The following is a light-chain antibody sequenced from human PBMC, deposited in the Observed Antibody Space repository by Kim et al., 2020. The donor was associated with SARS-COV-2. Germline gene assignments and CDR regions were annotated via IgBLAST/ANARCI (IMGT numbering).Light chain of an antibody. J-gene: IGLJ1*01. CDR1: TGAVTSGDD. Sequence: GKTVTLSGACSTGAVTSGDDRKWLQQKPGQAPTALISRTSNKLTWNPTRFSGSLLGGEAALTLSGVQPKDEAEYYYLLYYGGAYVIGAGTKVTVL. CDR2: RTS. CDR3: LLYYGGAYV. V-gene: IGLV7-43*01.